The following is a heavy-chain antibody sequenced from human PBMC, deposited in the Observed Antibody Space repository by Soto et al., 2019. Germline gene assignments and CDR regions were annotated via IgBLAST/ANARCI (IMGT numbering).Heavy chain of an antibody. D-gene: IGHD3-22*01. CDR2: ISGSGGST. V-gene: IGHV3-23*01. J-gene: IGHJ4*02. Sequence: EVQLLESGGGLVQPGGSLRLSCAASGFTFSSYAMSWVAQAPGKGLEWGSAISGSGGSTYYADSVKGRFTISRDNSKNTLYLQMNSLRAEDTAVYYCAKRQNYYDSSGYYLFGYWGQGTLVTVSS. CDR3: AKRQNYYDSSGYYLFGY. CDR1: GFTFSSYA.